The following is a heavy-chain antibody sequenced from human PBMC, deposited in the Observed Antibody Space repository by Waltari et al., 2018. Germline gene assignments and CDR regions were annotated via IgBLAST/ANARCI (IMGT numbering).Heavy chain of an antibody. J-gene: IGHJ4*02. CDR1: GYTFTHYD. CDR3: ARVSIAASGDFYFDY. CDR2: MNPKRGNR. D-gene: IGHD6-13*01. Sequence: QVQLVQSGAEVRKPGASVKVSCKASGYTFTHYDINWLRQAPGQGPEGMAWMNPKRGNRGYAHKIQDRVTMTRETSTGTAYMDRRSLRSGDTAMYFCARVSIAASGDFYFDYWGQGTLVTVSS. V-gene: IGHV1-8*01.